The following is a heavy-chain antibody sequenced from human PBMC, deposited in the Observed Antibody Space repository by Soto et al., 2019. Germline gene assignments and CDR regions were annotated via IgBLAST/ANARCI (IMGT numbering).Heavy chain of an antibody. CDR1: GGTFSSYA. CDR3: ARVPLGEAVTIFGDYYYYYMDV. J-gene: IGHJ6*03. Sequence: ASVKVSCKASGGTFSSYAISWVRQAPGQGLEWMGGIIPIFGTANYAQKFQGRVTITADESTSTAYMELSSLRSEDTAVYYCARVPLGEAVTIFGDYYYYYMDVWGKGTTVTVSS. D-gene: IGHD3-3*01. V-gene: IGHV1-69*13. CDR2: IIPIFGTA.